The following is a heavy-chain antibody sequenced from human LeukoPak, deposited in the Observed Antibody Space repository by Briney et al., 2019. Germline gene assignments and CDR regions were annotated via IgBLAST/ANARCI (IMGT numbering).Heavy chain of an antibody. CDR1: GFTFSEYY. V-gene: IGHV3-30*03. CDR3: ARDLELSAVYYFDS. CDR2: ISSGSEK. D-gene: IGHD3-3*01. J-gene: IGHJ4*02. Sequence: GGSLRLSCAASGFTFSEYYMSWIRQAPGKGLEWVALISSGSEKYYADSVKGRFTISRDNSKNMLYLQMNSLRADDTAVYYCARDLELSAVYYFDSWGQGTLVIVSS.